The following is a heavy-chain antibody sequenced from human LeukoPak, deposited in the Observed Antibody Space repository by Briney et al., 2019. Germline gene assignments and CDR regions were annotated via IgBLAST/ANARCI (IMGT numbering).Heavy chain of an antibody. D-gene: IGHD3-22*01. CDR1: GFTFSSYA. CDR2: ISYDGSNK. J-gene: IGHJ4*02. Sequence: GGSLRLSCAASGFTFSSYAMHWVRQAPGKGLEWVAVISYDGSNKYYADSVKGRFTISRDNSKNTLYLQMNSLRAEDTAVYYCAKDTGGDYYDSSGYLLDYWGQGTLVTVSS. V-gene: IGHV3-30*04. CDR3: AKDTGGDYYDSSGYLLDY.